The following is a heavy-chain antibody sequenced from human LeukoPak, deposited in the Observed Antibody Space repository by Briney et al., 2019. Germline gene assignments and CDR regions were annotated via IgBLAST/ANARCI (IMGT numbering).Heavy chain of an antibody. CDR1: GYTFTGYY. CDR2: INPNSGGT. J-gene: IGHJ5*02. Sequence: GASVKVSCKASGYTFTGYYMHWVRQAPGQGLEWMGWINPNSGGTNYAQKFQGRVTMTRDTSISTAYIELSRLRSDDTAVYYCARAATESQLVLVNWFDPWGQGTLVTVSS. CDR3: ARAATESQLVLVNWFDP. V-gene: IGHV1-2*02. D-gene: IGHD6-13*01.